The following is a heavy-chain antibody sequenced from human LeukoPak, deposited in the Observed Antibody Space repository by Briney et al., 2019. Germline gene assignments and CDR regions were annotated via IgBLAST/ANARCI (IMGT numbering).Heavy chain of an antibody. V-gene: IGHV4-34*01. CDR1: GGSFSGYY. Sequence: SETLSLTCAVYGGSFSGYYWSWIRQPPGKGLEWIGEINHSGSTNYNPSLKSRVTISVDTSKNQFSLKLSSVTAADTAVYYCARGWGSYVFDYWGQGTLVTVSS. J-gene: IGHJ4*02. D-gene: IGHD1-26*01. CDR3: ARGWGSYVFDY. CDR2: INHSGST.